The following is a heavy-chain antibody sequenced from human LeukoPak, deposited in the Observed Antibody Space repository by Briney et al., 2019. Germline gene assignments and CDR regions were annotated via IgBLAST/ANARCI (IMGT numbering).Heavy chain of an antibody. V-gene: IGHV1-18*01. CDR1: GYTFTNFG. Sequence: ASVGLLCKASGYTFTNFGVAWVRQAPGQGLEWMGWISANCGNRNYAQKFQDRVNMTTDTSTTTAYMELRSLRSDDTAVYYCARWGSSRTSCFSYSFWYFDVWGEGTTVTVSS. J-gene: IGHJ4*02. CDR2: ISANCGNR. D-gene: IGHD2-2*01. CDR3: ARWGSSRTSCFSYSFWYFDV.